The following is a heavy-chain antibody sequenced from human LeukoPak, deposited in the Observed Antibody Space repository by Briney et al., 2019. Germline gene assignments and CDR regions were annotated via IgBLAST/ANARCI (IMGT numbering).Heavy chain of an antibody. CDR1: GFTFSSYA. D-gene: IGHD3-16*01. V-gene: IGHV3-23*01. Sequence: PGGSLRLSCAASGFTFSSYAMSWVRQAPGKGLEWVSAISGSGGSTYYADSVKGRFTISRDNSKNTLYLQMNSLRAEDTAVYYCARAPTLLRLGFFDYWGQGTLVTVSS. J-gene: IGHJ4*02. CDR3: ARAPTLLRLGFFDY. CDR2: ISGSGGST.